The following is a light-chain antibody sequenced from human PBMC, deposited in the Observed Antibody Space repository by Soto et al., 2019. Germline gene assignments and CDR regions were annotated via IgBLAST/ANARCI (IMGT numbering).Light chain of an antibody. Sequence: EIVMTQSPATLSVSPGERATLSCRASQSVGGDLAWYQQIPGQAPRLLIYGAVTRATGVAARFSGGGSGTEFTLTVDSLQSEDLGIYYCQQYYAWPMTFGQGTKLEI. CDR1: QSVGGD. CDR3: QQYYAWPMT. V-gene: IGKV3-15*01. J-gene: IGKJ2*01. CDR2: GAV.